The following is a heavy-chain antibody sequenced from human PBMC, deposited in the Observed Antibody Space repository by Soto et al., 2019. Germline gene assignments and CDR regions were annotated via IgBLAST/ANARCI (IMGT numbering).Heavy chain of an antibody. CDR3: ARDLGIAVAGTSYAFDI. D-gene: IGHD6-19*01. CDR1: GFTFSSYS. Sequence: GGSLRLSCAASGFTFSSYSMNWVRQAPGKGLEWVSSISSSSSYIYYADSVKGRFTISRDNAKNSLYLQMNSLRAEDTAVYYCARDLGIAVAGTSYAFDIWGQGTMVTVSS. CDR2: ISSSSSYI. V-gene: IGHV3-21*01. J-gene: IGHJ3*02.